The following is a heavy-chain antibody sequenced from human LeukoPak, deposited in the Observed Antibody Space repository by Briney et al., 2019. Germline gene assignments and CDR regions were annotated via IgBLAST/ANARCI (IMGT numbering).Heavy chain of an antibody. CDR1: GYTFTSYD. CDR2: MNPNSGNT. J-gene: IGHJ4*02. V-gene: IGHV1-8*01. D-gene: IGHD6-19*01. CDR3: ASPGPPLGWYSVVY. Sequence: GASVKVSCKASGYTFTSYDIHWVRQATGQGLEWMGWMNPNSGNTGYAQKFQGRVTMTRNTSISTAYMELSSLRSEDTAVYYCASPGPPLGWYSVVYWGQGTLVTVSS.